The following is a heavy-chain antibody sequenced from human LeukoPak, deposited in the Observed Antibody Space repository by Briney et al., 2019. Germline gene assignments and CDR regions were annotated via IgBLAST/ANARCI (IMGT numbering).Heavy chain of an antibody. CDR1: GFTFSSYS. J-gene: IGHJ3*02. CDR3: ARDGYYDSSGYYTIGDAFDI. Sequence: SGGSLRLSCAASGFTFSSYSVNWVRRAPGKGLEWVSSISSSSSYIYYADSVKGRLTISRDNAKNSLYLQMNSLRAEDTAVYYCARDGYYDSSGYYTIGDAFDIWGQGTMVTVSS. CDR2: ISSSSSYI. V-gene: IGHV3-21*01. D-gene: IGHD3-22*01.